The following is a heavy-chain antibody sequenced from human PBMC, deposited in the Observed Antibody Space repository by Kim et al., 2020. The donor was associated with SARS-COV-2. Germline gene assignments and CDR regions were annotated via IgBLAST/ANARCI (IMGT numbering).Heavy chain of an antibody. D-gene: IGHD2-2*02. CDR3: ARGRAGVVPAPILRIGPHYDYFIMDV. V-gene: IGHV4-34*01. J-gene: IGHJ6*02. Sequence: SETLSLTCAVYGGSFSGHYWSWIRQPPGKGLEWIGEIQQSGSPNYNPSIKSRVTISIDTSKNQFSLKLSSVAAADTGFYNGARGRAGVVPAPILRIGPHYDYFIMDVWGHGTTVTVSS. CDR2: IQQSGSP. CDR1: GGSFSGHY.